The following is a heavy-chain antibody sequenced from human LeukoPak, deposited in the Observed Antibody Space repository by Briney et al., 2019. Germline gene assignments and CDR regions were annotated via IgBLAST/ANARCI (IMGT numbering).Heavy chain of an antibody. Sequence: GASVKVSCKASGYTFTSYGISWVRQAPGQGLEWMGWISAYNGNTNYAQKLQGRVTMTTDTSTSTAYMELRSLRSDDTAVYYCARASGYDSSGYYFYYYYYGMDVWGQGTTVTVSS. CDR2: ISAYNGNT. J-gene: IGHJ6*02. CDR3: ARASGYDSSGYYFYYYYYGMDV. D-gene: IGHD3-22*01. V-gene: IGHV1-18*01. CDR1: GYTFTSYG.